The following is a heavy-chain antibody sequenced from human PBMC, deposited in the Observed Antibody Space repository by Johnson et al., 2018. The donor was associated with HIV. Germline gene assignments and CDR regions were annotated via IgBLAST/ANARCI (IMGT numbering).Heavy chain of an antibody. J-gene: IGHJ3*02. V-gene: IGHV3-30*04. CDR3: ARDRGIAVAGTGAFDI. CDR1: GFTFTNYA. D-gene: IGHD6-19*01. CDR2: ISYDGSNK. Sequence: QVQLVESGGGVVRPGRSLRLSCAASGFTFTNYAIHWVRQAPGKGLEWVAVISYDGSNKYYADSVKGRFTISRDKSKNTLYLQMNSLRAEDPSVYYCARDRGIAVAGTGAFDIWGQGTMVTVSS.